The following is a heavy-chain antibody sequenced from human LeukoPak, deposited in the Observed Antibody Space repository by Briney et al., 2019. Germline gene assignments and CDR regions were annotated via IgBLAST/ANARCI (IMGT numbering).Heavy chain of an antibody. J-gene: IGHJ4*02. CDR3: ARQSISGSSLSYFDY. CDR1: GGSISSYY. CDR2: NYDSGST. V-gene: IGHV4-59*01. D-gene: IGHD3-22*01. Sequence: SETLSLTCTVSGGSISSYYWSWTRQPPGKGLEWIGNNYDSGSTNYNPSLKSRVTISVDTSKNQCSLKLSSVTAADTAVYYCARQSISGSSLSYFDYWGQGTLVNVSS.